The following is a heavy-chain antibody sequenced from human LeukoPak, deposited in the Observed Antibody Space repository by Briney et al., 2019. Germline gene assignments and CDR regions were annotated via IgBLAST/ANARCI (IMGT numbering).Heavy chain of an antibody. Sequence: SVKVSCKASGGTFSSYAISWVRQAPGQGLGWMGGIIPIFGTANYAQKFQGRVTITADKSTSTAYMELSSLRSEDTAVYYCARGETSRQLYYYYYMDVWGKGTTVTVSS. V-gene: IGHV1-69*06. CDR1: GGTFSSYA. D-gene: IGHD2-2*01. CDR3: ARGETSRQLYYYYYMDV. CDR2: IIPIFGTA. J-gene: IGHJ6*03.